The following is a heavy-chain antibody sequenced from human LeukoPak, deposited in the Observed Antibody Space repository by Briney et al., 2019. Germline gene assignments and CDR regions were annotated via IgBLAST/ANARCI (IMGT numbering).Heavy chain of an antibody. Sequence: GGSLRLSCAASGFTVSSNYMSWVRQAPGKGLEWVSVIYSGGSTYYADSVKGRFTISRDNSKNTLYLQMNSLRAEDTAVYYCAKSDGSYYPQYFDYWGQGTLVTVSS. CDR3: AKSDGSYYPQYFDY. CDR1: GFTVSSNY. V-gene: IGHV3-53*01. D-gene: IGHD1-26*01. CDR2: IYSGGST. J-gene: IGHJ4*02.